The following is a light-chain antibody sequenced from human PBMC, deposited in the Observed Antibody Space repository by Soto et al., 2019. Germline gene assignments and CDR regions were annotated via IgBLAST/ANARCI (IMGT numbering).Light chain of an antibody. J-gene: IGKJ1*01. CDR3: QQRSNWLWT. V-gene: IGKV3-11*01. CDR1: QSVSSY. Sequence: EIVLTQSPATLSLSPGERATLSCRASQSVSSYLAWYQQKPGQAPRLLIYDASNRATGIPARFSGSGSVTDFTLTISSLEPEDFAVYYCQQRSNWLWTFGQGTKVEIK. CDR2: DAS.